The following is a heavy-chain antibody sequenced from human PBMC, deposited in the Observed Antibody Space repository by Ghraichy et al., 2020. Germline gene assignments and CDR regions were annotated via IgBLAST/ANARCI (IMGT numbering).Heavy chain of an antibody. CDR3: ARWNYAFDS. CDR1: GFTFSNYY. Sequence: GESLNISCAASGFTFSNYYMGWVRQAPGKGLNWVANINQDGSVRNYVDSLKGRFTISRDNAKNSLSLQMSSLRAEDTAVYYCARWNYAFDSWGQGTLVTVSS. D-gene: IGHD1-7*01. J-gene: IGHJ4*02. V-gene: IGHV3-7*01. CDR2: INQDGSVR.